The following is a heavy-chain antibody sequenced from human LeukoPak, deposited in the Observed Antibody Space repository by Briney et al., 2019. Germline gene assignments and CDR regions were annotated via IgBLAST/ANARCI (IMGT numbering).Heavy chain of an antibody. CDR2: IWDDGNNK. J-gene: IGHJ5*02. CDR1: GFTFTTYV. Sequence: GGSLRLSCAASGFTFTTYVMYWVRQAPGKGLDWVALIWDDGNNKYYADSAKGRFTISRDNSKNTLYLQMNSLRAEDTAVYYCARDNGEWRLNWFDHWGQGTLVTVSS. V-gene: IGHV3-33*01. D-gene: IGHD2-8*01. CDR3: ARDNGEWRLNWFDH.